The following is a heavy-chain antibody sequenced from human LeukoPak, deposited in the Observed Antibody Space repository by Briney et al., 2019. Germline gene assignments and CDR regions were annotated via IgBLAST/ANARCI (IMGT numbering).Heavy chain of an antibody. CDR1: GGSFSGYY. D-gene: IGHD6-13*01. CDR3: ARGREQQLGRPLDY. J-gene: IGHJ4*02. Sequence: SETLSLTCAVYGGSFSGYYWSWIRQPPGKGLEWIGEINHSGSTNYNPSLKSRVTISVDTSKNQFSLKLSSVTAADTAVYYCARGREQQLGRPLDYWGQGTLVTVSS. V-gene: IGHV4-34*01. CDR2: INHSGST.